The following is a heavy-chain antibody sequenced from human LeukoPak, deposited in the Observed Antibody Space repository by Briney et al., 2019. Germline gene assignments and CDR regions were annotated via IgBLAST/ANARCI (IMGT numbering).Heavy chain of an antibody. CDR3: ARGMVVVVAAKGNAFDI. Sequence: PSETLSLTCAVYGGSFSGYYWSWIRQPPGKGLEWIGEINHSGSTNYNPSLKSRVTISVDTSKNQFSLKLSSVTAADTAVYYCARGMVVVVAAKGNAFDIWGQGTMVTVSS. CDR2: INHSGST. D-gene: IGHD2-15*01. V-gene: IGHV4-34*01. J-gene: IGHJ3*02. CDR1: GGSFSGYY.